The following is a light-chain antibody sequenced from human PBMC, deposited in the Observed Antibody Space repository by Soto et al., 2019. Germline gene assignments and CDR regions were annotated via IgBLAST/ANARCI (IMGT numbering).Light chain of an antibody. Sequence: EIVLTQSPGTLSLSPGERATLSCRASQSVSSSYLAWYQQKPGQAPRLLIYGASTRATGIPARFSGSGSGTDFTLTISSLEPEDFAVYYCQQCSNWPPEITFGQGTRLEIK. CDR2: GAS. V-gene: IGKV3D-20*02. J-gene: IGKJ5*01. CDR3: QQCSNWPPEIT. CDR1: QSVSSSY.